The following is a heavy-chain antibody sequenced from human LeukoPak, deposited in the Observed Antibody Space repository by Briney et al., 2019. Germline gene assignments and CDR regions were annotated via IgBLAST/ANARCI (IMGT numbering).Heavy chain of an antibody. Sequence: PSETLSLTCTVSGGSISSGGYYWSWIRQHPGKGLEWIGYIYYSGSTYYNPSLKSRVTISVDTPKNQFSLKLSSVTAEDTAVYYCARGQITMIVVVTLKNHLDYWGQGTLVTVSS. CDR2: IYYSGST. J-gene: IGHJ4*02. CDR3: ARGQITMIVVVTLKNHLDY. V-gene: IGHV4-31*03. CDR1: GGSISSGGYY. D-gene: IGHD3-22*01.